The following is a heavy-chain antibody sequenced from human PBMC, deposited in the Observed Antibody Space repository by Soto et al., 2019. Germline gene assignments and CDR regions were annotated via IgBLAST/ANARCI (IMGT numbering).Heavy chain of an antibody. D-gene: IGHD1-1*01. Sequence: QVQLVQSGAEVKKPGASVKVSCKVSGYTLTELSMNWVRQAPGKGLEWMGGFDPEDGETIYAQKCQGRVTMTEDRYTDTGYMELSRLSSEDTAVYYCATDHPPFHPVGTHQYYFDYWGQGTLVTVSS. CDR2: FDPEDGET. CDR3: ATDHPPFHPVGTHQYYFDY. CDR1: GYTLTELS. J-gene: IGHJ4*02. V-gene: IGHV1-24*01.